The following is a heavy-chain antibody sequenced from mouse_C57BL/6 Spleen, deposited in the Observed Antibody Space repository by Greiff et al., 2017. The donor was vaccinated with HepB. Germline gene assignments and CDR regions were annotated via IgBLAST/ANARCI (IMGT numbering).Heavy chain of an antibody. CDR2: ISSGGDYI. V-gene: IGHV5-9-1*02. CDR1: GFTFSSYA. J-gene: IGHJ2*01. CDR3: TRGDYSTPFDY. D-gene: IGHD2-5*01. Sequence: EVHLVESGEGLVKPGGSLKLSCAASGFTFSSYAMSWVRQTPEKRLEWVAYISSGGDYIYYADTVKGRFTISRDNARNTLYLQMSSLKSEDTAMYYCTRGDYSTPFDYWGQGTTLTVSS.